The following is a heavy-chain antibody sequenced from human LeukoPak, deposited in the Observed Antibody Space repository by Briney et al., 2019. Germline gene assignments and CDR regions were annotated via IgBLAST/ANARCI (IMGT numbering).Heavy chain of an antibody. J-gene: IGHJ6*02. CDR3: ARFDHYYYGMDV. V-gene: IGHV4-59*08. D-gene: IGHD3-9*01. CDR1: GGSTSSYY. Sequence: SETLPLTCTVSGGSTSSYYWSWIRQPPGKGLEWIGYIYYSGSTNYNPSLKSRVTISVDTSKNQFSLKLSSVTAADTAVYYCARFDHYYYGMDVWGQGTTVTVSS. CDR2: IYYSGST.